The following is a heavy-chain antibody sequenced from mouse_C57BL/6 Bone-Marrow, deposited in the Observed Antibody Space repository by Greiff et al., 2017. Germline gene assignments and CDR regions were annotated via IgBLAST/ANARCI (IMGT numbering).Heavy chain of an antibody. Sequence: VQLQQSGAELVKPWASVKMSCTASGYSFTSYWITWLKQRPGQGLVWIGDIYPGSGSTNYNEKFKSKATLTVDTSSSTAYMQLSSLTSEDSAVYYCARAYGSSYVAWFADWGQGTLVTVSA. D-gene: IGHD1-1*01. CDR3: ARAYGSSYVAWFAD. CDR2: IYPGSGST. J-gene: IGHJ3*01. V-gene: IGHV1-55*01. CDR1: GYSFTSYW.